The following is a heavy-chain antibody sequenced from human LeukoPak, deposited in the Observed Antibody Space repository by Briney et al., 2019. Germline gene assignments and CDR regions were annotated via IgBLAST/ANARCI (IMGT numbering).Heavy chain of an antibody. CDR3: ARDLPVYYDSSGYPDY. J-gene: IGHJ4*02. CDR1: GYTFTSYG. Sequence: ASVKVSCKASGYTFTSYGISWVRLAPGQGLEWMGWISAYNGNTNYAQKLQGRVTMTTDTSTSTAYMELRSLRSDDTAVYYCARDLPVYYDSSGYPDYWGQGTLVTVSS. V-gene: IGHV1-18*01. CDR2: ISAYNGNT. D-gene: IGHD3-22*01.